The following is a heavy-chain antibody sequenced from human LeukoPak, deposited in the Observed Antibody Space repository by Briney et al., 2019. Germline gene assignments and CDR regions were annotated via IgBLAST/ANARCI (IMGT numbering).Heavy chain of an antibody. Sequence: KSGGSLRLSWAASGFTFSDYHMNWIRQAPGKGLEWVSYISPGGHTVYFADSVKGRFTLSRDNAKNSLSLQMNSLTAEDTAVYYCAAGRDIAVAGPGGYFDYWGQGTLVAVSS. CDR2: ISPGGHTV. V-gene: IGHV3-11*01. J-gene: IGHJ4*02. CDR1: GFTFSDYH. D-gene: IGHD6-19*01. CDR3: AAGRDIAVAGPGGYFDY.